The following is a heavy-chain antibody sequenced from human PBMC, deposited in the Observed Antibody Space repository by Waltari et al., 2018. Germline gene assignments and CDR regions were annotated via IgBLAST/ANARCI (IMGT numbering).Heavy chain of an antibody. CDR2: ISWKSGST. V-gene: IGHV3-9*01. D-gene: IGHD6-6*01. J-gene: IGHJ4*02. CDR1: GFRFDVYA. Sequence: EVQLVESGGGVVQPGRSLRLSCTASGFRFDVYAMHWVRQAPGKGLEWVSGISWKSGSTAYADSVEGRFTISRDNAKNSLYLQMHSLRPEDTALYYCVKDRGLYSSSSGLDYWGQGTLVTVSS. CDR3: VKDRGLYSSSSGLDY.